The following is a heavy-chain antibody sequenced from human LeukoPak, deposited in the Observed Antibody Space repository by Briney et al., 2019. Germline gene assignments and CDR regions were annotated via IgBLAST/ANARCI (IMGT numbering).Heavy chain of an antibody. CDR2: IIPIFGTA. D-gene: IGHD6-19*01. Sequence: SVKVSCKASGGTFSSYAISWVRQAPGQGLEWMGGIIPIFGTANYAQKFQGRVTITADESTSTAHMELSSLRSEDTAVYYCARAHSSGWPFDYWGQGTLVTVSS. J-gene: IGHJ4*02. V-gene: IGHV1-69*13. CDR3: ARAHSSGWPFDY. CDR1: GGTFSSYA.